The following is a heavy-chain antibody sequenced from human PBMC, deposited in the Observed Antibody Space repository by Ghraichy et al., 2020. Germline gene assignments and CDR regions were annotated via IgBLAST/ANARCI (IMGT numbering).Heavy chain of an antibody. CDR2: IYYSGST. Sequence: SETLSLTCTVSGGSISSSSYYWGWIRQPPGKGLEWIGSIYYSGSTYYNPSLRSRVTISVDTSKNQFSLKLSSVTAADTAVYYCARRPAYDFLSGYWIDYWDQGTLVTVSS. CDR3: ARRPAYDFLSGYWIDY. D-gene: IGHD3-3*01. CDR1: GGSISSSSYY. V-gene: IGHV4-39*01. J-gene: IGHJ4*02.